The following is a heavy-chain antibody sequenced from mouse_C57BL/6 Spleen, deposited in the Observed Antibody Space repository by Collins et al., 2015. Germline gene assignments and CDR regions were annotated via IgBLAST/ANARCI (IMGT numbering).Heavy chain of an antibody. J-gene: IGHJ1*03. CDR2: IYIGNGYT. D-gene: IGHD1-1*01. Sequence: VQLQQPGAELVKPGASVKMSCKASGYTFTSYWINWVKQRPGQGLEWIGYIYIGNGYTEYNEKFKGKATLTSDTSSSTAYMQLSSLTSEDSAIYFCAIYYYGSRRRYFDVWGTGTTVTVSS. V-gene: IGHV1-58*01. CDR1: GYTFTSYW. CDR3: AIYYYGSRRRYFDV.